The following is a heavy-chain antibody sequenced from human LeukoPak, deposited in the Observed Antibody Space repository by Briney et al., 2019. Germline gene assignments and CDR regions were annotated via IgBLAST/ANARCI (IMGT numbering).Heavy chain of an antibody. Sequence: ASVKVSCKASGYTFTSYYMHWVRQAPGQGLEWMGIINHSGGSTSYAQKFQGRVTMTRDTSTSTVYMELSSLRSEDTAVYYCARQTTARYYFDYWGQGTLVTVSS. D-gene: IGHD4-11*01. CDR3: ARQTTARYYFDY. J-gene: IGHJ4*02. CDR1: GYTFTSYY. V-gene: IGHV1-46*01. CDR2: INHSGGST.